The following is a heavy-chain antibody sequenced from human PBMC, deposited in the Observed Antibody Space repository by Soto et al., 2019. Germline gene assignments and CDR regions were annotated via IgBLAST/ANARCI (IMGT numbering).Heavy chain of an antibody. CDR3: TRDSARTFDY. D-gene: IGHD3-10*01. CDR1: GFRFSAYW. V-gene: IGHV3-74*01. Sequence: DVQLVESGGGLVQPGGSLRLSCAGSGFRFSAYWIHWVRQVPGKGLSWVSRIDNDGSTTYAEAVKGRFSISRDNAKNTAYLQMNSLRVEDTGVYYCTRDSARTFDYWGQGTLVSVSS. J-gene: IGHJ4*02. CDR2: IDNDGST.